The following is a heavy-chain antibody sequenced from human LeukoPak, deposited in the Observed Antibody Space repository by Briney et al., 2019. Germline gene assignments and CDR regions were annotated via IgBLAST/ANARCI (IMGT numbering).Heavy chain of an antibody. CDR1: GFTVSSNY. Sequence: GGSLRLSCAASGFTVSSNYMSWVRQAPGKGLEWVSVIYSGGSTYYADSVKGRFTISRDNSKNTLYLQMNSLRAEDTAVYYCARDPNSVTTYDYWGQGTLVTVSS. CDR3: ARDPNSVTTYDY. D-gene: IGHD4-17*01. CDR2: IYSGGST. V-gene: IGHV3-66*01. J-gene: IGHJ4*02.